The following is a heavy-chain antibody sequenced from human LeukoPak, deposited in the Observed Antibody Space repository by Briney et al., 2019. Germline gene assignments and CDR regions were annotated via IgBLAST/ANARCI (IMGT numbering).Heavy chain of an antibody. V-gene: IGHV4-59*11. CDR3: ARDGGYSYPNWFDP. J-gene: IGHJ5*02. CDR1: GGSISTHY. CDR2: IYYSGST. Sequence: SETLSLTCTVSGGSISTHYWSWIRQPPGKGLEWIGYIYYSGSTNYNPSLKSRVTISVDTSKNQFSLKLSSVTAADTAVYYCARDGGYSYPNWFDPWGQGTLVTVSS. D-gene: IGHD5-18*01.